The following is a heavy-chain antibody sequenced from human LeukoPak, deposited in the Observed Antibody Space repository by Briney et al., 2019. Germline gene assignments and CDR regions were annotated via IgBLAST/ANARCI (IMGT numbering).Heavy chain of an antibody. V-gene: IGHV1-18*01. CDR3: ARDLSPMVRGVISDY. Sequence: ASVKVSCKASGYTFTSYGISWVRQATGQGLEWMGWISVYNGNTNYAQKLQGRVTMTTDTSTSTAYMELRSLRSDDTAVYYCARDLSPMVRGVISDYWGQGTLVTVSS. J-gene: IGHJ4*02. CDR1: GYTFTSYG. CDR2: ISVYNGNT. D-gene: IGHD3-10*01.